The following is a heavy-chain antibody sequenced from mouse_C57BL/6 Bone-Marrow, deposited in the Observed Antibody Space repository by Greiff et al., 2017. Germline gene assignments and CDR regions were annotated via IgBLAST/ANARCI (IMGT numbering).Heavy chain of an antibody. CDR3: ARSRWDAMDY. Sequence: QVQLKESGAELVRPGTSVKMSCKASGYTFTNYWIGWAKQRPGHGLEWIGDIYPGGGYTNYNEKFKGKATLTADKSSSTAYMQCSSLTSEDSAIYYCARSRWDAMDYWGQGTSVTVSS. CDR1: GYTFTNYW. J-gene: IGHJ4*01. CDR2: IYPGGGYT. D-gene: IGHD4-1*01. V-gene: IGHV1-63*01.